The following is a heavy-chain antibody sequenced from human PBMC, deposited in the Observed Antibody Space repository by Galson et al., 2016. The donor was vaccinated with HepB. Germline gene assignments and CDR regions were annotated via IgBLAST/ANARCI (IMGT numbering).Heavy chain of an antibody. J-gene: IGHJ4*02. CDR1: GFTFSTSA. V-gene: IGHV3-30-3*01. Sequence: SLRLSCAASGFTFSTSAVHWVRQAPGKGLEWVAVISSDGSNQFYADSVTGRFTISRDNSKDTLYLQMNSLRAEDTAVYYCAKDRGYTYALGYWGRGTLSPSPQ. CDR3: AKDRGYTYALGY. D-gene: IGHD5-18*01. CDR2: ISSDGSNQ.